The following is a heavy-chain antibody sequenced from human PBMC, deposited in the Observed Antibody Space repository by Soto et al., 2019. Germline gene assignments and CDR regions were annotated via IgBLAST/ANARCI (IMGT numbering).Heavy chain of an antibody. D-gene: IGHD2-15*01. CDR2: IYYTGST. CDR1: GDSMDSFY. CDR3: ARDATLRH. J-gene: IGHJ4*01. Sequence: SETVSLTCTVSGDSMDSFYWNWIRQPPGKGLEWIGNIYYTGSTNYNPSLKSRVSISIDTSKNQFSLQVSSVTAADTAIYYCARDATLRHWGHGTLVTVSS. V-gene: IGHV4-59*01.